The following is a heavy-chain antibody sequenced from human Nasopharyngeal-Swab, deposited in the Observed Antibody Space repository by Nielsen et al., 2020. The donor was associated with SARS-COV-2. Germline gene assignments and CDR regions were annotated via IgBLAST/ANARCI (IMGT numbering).Heavy chain of an antibody. D-gene: IGHD5-12*01. Sequence: GGSLRLSCAASGFTSDDYAMHWVRQAPGKGLEWVSGISWNSGSIGYADSVKGRFTISRDNAKNSLYLQMNSLRAEDTALYYCAKEALGYSGYDSNWFDPWGQGTLVTVSS. CDR2: ISWNSGSI. J-gene: IGHJ5*02. V-gene: IGHV3-9*02. CDR3: AKEALGYSGYDSNWFDP. CDR1: GFTSDDYA.